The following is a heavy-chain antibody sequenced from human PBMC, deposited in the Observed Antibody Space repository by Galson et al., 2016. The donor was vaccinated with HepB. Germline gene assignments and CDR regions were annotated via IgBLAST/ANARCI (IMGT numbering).Heavy chain of an antibody. J-gene: IGHJ6*03. D-gene: IGHD1-1*01. CDR3: ARGDDFHYMDV. Sequence: SVKVSCKASGYTFTDYFMFWVRQAPGQGLEWMWWINSKSGGTNYAQKFQGRVTMTRDTSISTAYLEVSRLRSDDAAVYYCARGDDFHYMDVWGEGTTVSVSS. CDR1: GYTFTDYF. V-gene: IGHV1-2*02. CDR2: INSKSGGT.